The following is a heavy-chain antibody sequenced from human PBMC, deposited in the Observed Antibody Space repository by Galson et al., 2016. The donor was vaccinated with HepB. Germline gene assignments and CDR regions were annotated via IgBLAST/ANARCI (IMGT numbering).Heavy chain of an antibody. CDR1: GYKFRSYG. CDR3: ARDRQWLRESSHY. D-gene: IGHD3-10*01. V-gene: IGHV1-18*01. Sequence: SVKVSCKASGYKFRSYGIDWVRQAPGQGLEWLGWISTYNGNTNYARKFQDRVTLTTDTSTNTVYMEPRSLTSDDTAVYYCARDRQWLRESSHYWGQGTLVTVSS. J-gene: IGHJ4*02. CDR2: ISTYNGNT.